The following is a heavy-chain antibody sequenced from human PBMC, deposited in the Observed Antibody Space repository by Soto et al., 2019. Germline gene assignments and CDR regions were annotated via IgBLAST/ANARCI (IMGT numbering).Heavy chain of an antibody. D-gene: IGHD4-17*01. J-gene: IGHJ4*02. CDR1: GFTFSRCA. CDR2: ISGSGSNT. CDR3: AREDPFAAETKEPPFDY. Sequence: EVPLLESGGDLVQPGGSLRLSCAASGFTFSRCAMSWVRQAPGKGLEWVSAISGSGSNTYYTDSVKGRFTISRDNSXNXXTLQMNSLRVQDTAAYYCAREDPFAAETKEPPFDYWGQGILVTVSS. V-gene: IGHV3-23*01.